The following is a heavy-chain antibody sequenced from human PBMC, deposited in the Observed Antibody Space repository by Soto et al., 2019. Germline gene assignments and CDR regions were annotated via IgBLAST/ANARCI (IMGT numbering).Heavy chain of an antibody. CDR1: GFTFSSYG. CDR2: ISYDESNT. Sequence: GGSLRLSCAASGFTFSSYGMHWVRQAPGKGLEWVAVISYDESNTYYADSVKGRFTISRDNSKNTLYLQMNSLRAEDTAVYYCAKELSFYYDNSGYYPDYWGQGALVTVSS. CDR3: AKELSFYYDNSGYYPDY. V-gene: IGHV3-30*18. J-gene: IGHJ4*02. D-gene: IGHD3-22*01.